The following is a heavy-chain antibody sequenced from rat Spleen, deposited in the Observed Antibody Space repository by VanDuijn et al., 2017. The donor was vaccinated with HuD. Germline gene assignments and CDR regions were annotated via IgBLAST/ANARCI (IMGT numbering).Heavy chain of an antibody. CDR2: INSAGST. J-gene: IGHJ2*01. CDR3: ARGYYGYTTYLDY. D-gene: IGHD1-9*01. V-gene: IGHV3-3*01. CDR1: GYSITSSYR. Sequence: EVQLQESGPGLVKPSQSLSLTCSVTGYSITSSYRWNWIRKFPGNKLEWMGYINSAGSTNYNPSLKSRISITRDTSKNQFFLQVNSVPTEDTATYYCARGYYGYTTYLDYWGQGVMVTVSS.